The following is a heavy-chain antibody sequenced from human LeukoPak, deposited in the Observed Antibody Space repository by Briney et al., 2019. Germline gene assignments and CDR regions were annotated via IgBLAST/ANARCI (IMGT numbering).Heavy chain of an antibody. D-gene: IGHD3-10*01. Sequence: GGSLRLSCAASGFTFSSYGMHWVRQAPGKGLEWVSAISGSGGSTYYADSVKGRFTISRDNSKNTLYLQMNSLRAEDTAVYYCAKPRAYGSGSYDYWGQGTLVTVSS. CDR3: AKPRAYGSGSYDY. CDR1: GFTFSSYG. CDR2: ISGSGGST. J-gene: IGHJ4*02. V-gene: IGHV3-23*01.